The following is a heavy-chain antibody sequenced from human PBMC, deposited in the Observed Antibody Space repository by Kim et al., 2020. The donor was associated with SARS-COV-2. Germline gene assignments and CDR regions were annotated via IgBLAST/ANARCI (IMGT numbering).Heavy chain of an antibody. D-gene: IGHD2-21*02. V-gene: IGHV3-30*04. CDR2: ISYDGSNK. CDR1: GFTFSSYA. CDR3: VTEFDY. J-gene: IGHJ4*02. Sequence: GGSLRLSCAASGFTFSSYAMHWVRQAPGKGLEWVAVISYDGSNKYYADSVKGRFTISRDNSKNTLYLQMNSLRAEDTAVYYSVTEFDYGGQGTLVTVSS.